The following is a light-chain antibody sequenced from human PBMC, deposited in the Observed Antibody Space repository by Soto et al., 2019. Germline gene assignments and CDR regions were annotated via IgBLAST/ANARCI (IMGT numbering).Light chain of an antibody. Sequence: QSALTQPASVSGSPGQSITISCTGTSSDVGAYNYVSWYQQHPGKAPKLIIYEVSDRPSGVSNRFSGSKSGNTASLTISGLQAEDEADYHCSSHTSSSTRLLFGGGTKLTVL. CDR3: SSHTSSSTRLL. J-gene: IGLJ2*01. CDR2: EVS. V-gene: IGLV2-14*03. CDR1: SSDVGAYNY.